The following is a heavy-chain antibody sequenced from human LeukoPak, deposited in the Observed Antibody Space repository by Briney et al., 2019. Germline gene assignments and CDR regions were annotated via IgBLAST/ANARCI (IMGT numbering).Heavy chain of an antibody. CDR1: GDYISSSSYY. Sequence: SETLSLTCAVSGDYISSSSYYWGWIRQSPGTGLEWIGDIYHSGRTYYNPSLKSRVAISIDTSKNQFSLRLRSMPAADTAVFYCARRRYYDSTGYFEWGRGTLVTVSS. CDR3: ARRRYYDSTGYFE. CDR2: IYHSGRT. J-gene: IGHJ1*01. D-gene: IGHD3-22*01. V-gene: IGHV4-39*01.